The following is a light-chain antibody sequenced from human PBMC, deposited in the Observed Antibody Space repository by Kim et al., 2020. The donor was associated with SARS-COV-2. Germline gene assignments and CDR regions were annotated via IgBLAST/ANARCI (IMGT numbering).Light chain of an antibody. J-gene: IGKJ1*01. CDR1: QDISNY. CDR3: YRYDSLPRT. Sequence: DIQMTQSPSSLSASVGDRVTITCQASQDISNYLNWYQQKPGKPPKLLIYDASYLETGVPSRFSGTGSGTDFTFTISSLQPEDIATYYCYRYDSLPRTFGQGTKVDIK. V-gene: IGKV1-33*01. CDR2: DAS.